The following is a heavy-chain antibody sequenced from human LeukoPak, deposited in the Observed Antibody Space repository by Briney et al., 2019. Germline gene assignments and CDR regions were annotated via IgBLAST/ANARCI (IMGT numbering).Heavy chain of an antibody. Sequence: GGSLRLSCAASRFTFSSFGMHWVSQARGKGLEWVAVTSYDGSNKYYADSVKGRFTISRDNSKSTLYLQMHSLKTEDTAVYYCAKGGTGDYDTTGYYLLGHFQCWGQGTLVTVSS. CDR2: TSYDGSNK. CDR3: AKGGTGDYDTTGYYLLGHFQC. D-gene: IGHD3-22*01. J-gene: IGHJ1*01. CDR1: RFTFSSFG. V-gene: IGHV3-30*18.